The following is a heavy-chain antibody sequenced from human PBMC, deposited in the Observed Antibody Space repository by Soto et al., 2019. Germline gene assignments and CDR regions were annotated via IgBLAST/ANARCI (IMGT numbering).Heavy chain of an antibody. J-gene: IGHJ6*02. CDR2: IYYSGST. D-gene: IGHD3-10*01. CDR1: GGSVSSGDYF. Sequence: SETLSLTCTVSGGSVSSGDYFWSWLRQSPGKRLEWVAYIYYSGSTNYNPSLKSRATISVDTSKSQVSLTLTSMTAADAALYYCARSPNYYYYGFDVWGQGTAVTVSS. V-gene: IGHV4-61*08. CDR3: ARSPNYYYYGFDV.